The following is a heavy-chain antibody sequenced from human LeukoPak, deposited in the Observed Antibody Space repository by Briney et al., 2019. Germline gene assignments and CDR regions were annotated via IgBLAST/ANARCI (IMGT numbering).Heavy chain of an antibody. V-gene: IGHV3-30-3*01. CDR2: ILPDGVTK. J-gene: IGHJ4*02. CDR1: GFTFINYA. D-gene: IGHD2-15*01. CDR3: AKDAGEGTTPVY. Sequence: GRSLRLSCAASGFTFINYAMHWVRQAPGKGLEWVAIILPDGVTKFYADAVKGRFTISRDNSRNTMYLQINSLTSEDTAVYYCAKDAGEGTTPVYWGQGTLVTVSS.